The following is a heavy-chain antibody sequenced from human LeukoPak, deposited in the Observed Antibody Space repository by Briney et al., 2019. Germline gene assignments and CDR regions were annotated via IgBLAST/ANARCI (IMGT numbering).Heavy chain of an antibody. CDR3: ARVKRKYQLLKPLHETPSHYFDY. CDR2: IYYSGST. CDR1: GGSISSYY. Sequence: SETLSLTCTVSGGSISSYYWSWIRQPPGKGLEWIGYIYYSGSTNYNPSLKSRVTISVDTSKNQFSLKLSSVTAADTAMYYCARVKRKYQLLKPLHETPSHYFDYWGQGTLVTVSS. V-gene: IGHV4-59*12. D-gene: IGHD2-2*01. J-gene: IGHJ4*02.